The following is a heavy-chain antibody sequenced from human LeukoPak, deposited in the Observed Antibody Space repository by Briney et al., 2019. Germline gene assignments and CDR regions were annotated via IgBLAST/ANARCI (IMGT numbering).Heavy chain of an antibody. D-gene: IGHD3-22*01. CDR1: GYTFTGYY. J-gene: IGHJ4*02. CDR3: AREDYYDSSGNDY. Sequence: ASVKVSCKASGYTFTGYYMHWTRQAPGQGLEWMGWINPNSGGTNYAQKFQGRVTMTRDTSISTAYMELSRLRSDDTAVYYCAREDYYDSSGNDYWGQGTLVTASS. CDR2: INPNSGGT. V-gene: IGHV1-2*02.